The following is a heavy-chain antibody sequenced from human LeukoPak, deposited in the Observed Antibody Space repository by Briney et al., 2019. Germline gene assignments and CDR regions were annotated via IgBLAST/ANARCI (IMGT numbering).Heavy chain of an antibody. D-gene: IGHD7-27*01. Sequence: GGSLRLSCAASGFTFSSHPMSWVRQAPGMGLDWVSTIPANGASTYYADSVKGRLTISRDNSNNILYLQMNSLRVEDTAIYYCAKDPNWGGGYWGQGTLLTVSS. V-gene: IGHV3-23*01. CDR3: AKDPNWGGGY. CDR2: IPANGAST. CDR1: GFTFSSHP. J-gene: IGHJ4*02.